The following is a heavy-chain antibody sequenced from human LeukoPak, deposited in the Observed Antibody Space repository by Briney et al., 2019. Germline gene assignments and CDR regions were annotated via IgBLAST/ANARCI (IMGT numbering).Heavy chain of an antibody. CDR1: GGSISSYY. V-gene: IGHV4-39*07. Sequence: TSETLSLTCTVSGGSISSYYWSWIRQPPGKGLEWIGSIYYSGSTYYNPSLKSRVTISVDTSKNQFSLKLSSVTAADTAVYYCARAIVATIRGAFDIWGQGTMVTVSS. CDR3: ARAIVATIRGAFDI. CDR2: IYYSGST. J-gene: IGHJ3*02. D-gene: IGHD5-12*01.